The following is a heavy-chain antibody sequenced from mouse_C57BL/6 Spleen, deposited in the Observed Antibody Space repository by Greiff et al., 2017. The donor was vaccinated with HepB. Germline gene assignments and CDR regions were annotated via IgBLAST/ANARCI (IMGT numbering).Heavy chain of an antibody. J-gene: IGHJ3*01. CDR1: EYEFPSHD. D-gene: IGHD2-1*01. V-gene: IGHV5-2*01. CDR3: ARHLLWYPWFAY. Sequence: EVKLMESGGGLVQPGEFLKLSCESNEYEFPSHDMSWVRKTPEKRLELVAAINSDGGSTYYPDTMQRRFIISSDNTKKTRYLPMSSLRSEDTALYYCARHLLWYPWFAYWGQGTLVTVSA. CDR2: INSDGGST.